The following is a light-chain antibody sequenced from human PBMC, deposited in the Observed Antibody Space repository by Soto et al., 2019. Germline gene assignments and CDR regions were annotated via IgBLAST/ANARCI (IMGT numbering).Light chain of an antibody. Sequence: QSALAQPASVSASPGQSITISCTGTSSDIGAHNSVSWYQRHPGEAPKVIIHEVSNRPSGISDRFSGSKSGNTASLTISGLQAEDEAIYYCSSYTSSATWVFGGGTKVTV. CDR2: EVS. J-gene: IGLJ3*02. CDR3: SSYTSSATWV. CDR1: SSDIGAHNS. V-gene: IGLV2-14*01.